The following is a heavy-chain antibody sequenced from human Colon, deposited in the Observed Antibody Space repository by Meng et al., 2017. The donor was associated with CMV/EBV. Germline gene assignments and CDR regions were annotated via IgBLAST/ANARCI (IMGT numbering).Heavy chain of an antibody. CDR1: GGSISTYF. CDR2: IYYDGNT. J-gene: IGHJ6*02. Sequence: GSLRLSCNVSGGSISTYFWTWIRQSPGKGLDWIGYIYYDGNTNYNPSLKSRVTISLDTSKNQFSLKLNSVTAADTAVYYCARMGSGYDYDYYYGVDVWGQGTTVTVSS. CDR3: ARMGSGYDYDYYYGVDV. V-gene: IGHV4-59*01. D-gene: IGHD5-12*01.